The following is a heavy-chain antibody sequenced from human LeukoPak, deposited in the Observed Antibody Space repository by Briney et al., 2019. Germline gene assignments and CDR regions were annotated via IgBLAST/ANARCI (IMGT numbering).Heavy chain of an antibody. CDR2: IYYSGST. CDR1: GGSISSYY. D-gene: IGHD3-22*01. J-gene: IGHJ4*02. CDR3: ARVPAYYDSSGYFPAGFDY. Sequence: KASETLSLTCTVSGGSISSYYWSWIRQPPGKGLEWIGYIYYSGSTNYNPPLKSRVTISVDTSKNQFSLKLSSVTAADTAVYYCARVPAYYDSSGYFPAGFDYWGQGTLVTVSS. V-gene: IGHV4-59*01.